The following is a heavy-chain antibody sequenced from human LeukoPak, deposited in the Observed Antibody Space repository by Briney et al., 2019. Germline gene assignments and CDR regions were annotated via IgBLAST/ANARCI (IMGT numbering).Heavy chain of an antibody. CDR2: INPNSGGT. V-gene: IGHV1-2*02. D-gene: IGHD3-10*01. CDR3: ARHSRIRGVIRATFDY. J-gene: IGHJ4*02. CDR1: GYTFTGYY. Sequence: GASVKVSCKASGYTFTGYYMHWVRQAPGQGLERMGWINPNSGGTNYAQKFQGRVTMTRDTSTSTAYMELSRLRSDATAVYYWARHSRIRGVIRATFDYWGQGTLVTVSS.